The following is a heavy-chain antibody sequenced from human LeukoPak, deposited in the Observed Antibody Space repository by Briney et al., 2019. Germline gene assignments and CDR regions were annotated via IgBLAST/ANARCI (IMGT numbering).Heavy chain of an antibody. CDR3: AGDTHSSSWYDH. V-gene: IGHV3-53*01. D-gene: IGHD6-19*01. J-gene: IGHJ5*02. CDR2: IYSDGNT. Sequence: PGGSLRLSCAASGFTVSSNYMSWVRQAPGKGLEWVSVIYSDGNTYYADSVKGRFTLSRDSSRNTLYLQMNSLRVDDTAVYYCAGDTHSSSWYDHWGQGTLVTVSS. CDR1: GFTVSSNY.